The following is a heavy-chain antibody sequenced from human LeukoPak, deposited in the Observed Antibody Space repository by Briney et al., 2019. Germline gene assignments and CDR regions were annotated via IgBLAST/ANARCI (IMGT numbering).Heavy chain of an antibody. CDR1: GYTFTNYS. V-gene: IGHV1-18*01. Sequence: ASVKVSCKASGYTFTNYSISWVRQAPGQGLEWMGWISAYNGNTSYAQKLQGRVTLTTDTSTSTVYMELSSLRSEDTAVYYCARDEGGGDYYDSSGYYYGPDYWGQGTLVTVSS. CDR3: ARDEGGGDYYDSSGYYYGPDY. D-gene: IGHD3-22*01. CDR2: ISAYNGNT. J-gene: IGHJ4*02.